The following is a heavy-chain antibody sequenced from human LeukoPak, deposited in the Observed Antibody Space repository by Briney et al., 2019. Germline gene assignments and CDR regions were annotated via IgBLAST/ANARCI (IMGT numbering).Heavy chain of an antibody. Sequence: WESLNISCKASGYSFTSYWIGWVRQMPGKGLEWMAIIFPSDSDTRYSPSFQGQVTISADKSISTAYLQWSSLKASDTAIYYCATTYSTSPYGFDYWGQGTLVTVSS. J-gene: IGHJ4*02. CDR1: GYSFTSYW. CDR2: IFPSDSDT. CDR3: ATTYSTSPYGFDY. D-gene: IGHD6-13*01. V-gene: IGHV5-51*01.